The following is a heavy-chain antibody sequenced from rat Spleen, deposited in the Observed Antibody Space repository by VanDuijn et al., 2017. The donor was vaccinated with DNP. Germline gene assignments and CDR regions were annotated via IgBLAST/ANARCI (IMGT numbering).Heavy chain of an antibody. J-gene: IGHJ2*01. Sequence: EVQLVESGGGLVQPGRSLELSCAASGFTFSDHNMAWVRQAPKKSLEWVATISTNGGTTYYRDSVKGRFTISRDNAKSTLYLQMDSLRSEDTATYYCTTESAGLRVWDYWGQGVMGTVSS. CDR1: GFTFSDHN. V-gene: IGHV5-20*01. CDR2: ISTNGGTT. D-gene: IGHD1-4*01. CDR3: TTESAGLRVWDY.